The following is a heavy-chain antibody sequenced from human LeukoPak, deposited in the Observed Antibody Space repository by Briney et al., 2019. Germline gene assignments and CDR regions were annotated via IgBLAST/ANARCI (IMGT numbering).Heavy chain of an antibody. CDR1: GFTFSSYG. Sequence: PGRSVRVSCAASGFTFSSYGMHWLRQAPGKGLEWVAGISYDGSNKYYASTVEAPFTISRHNSKTTRYLKMNSLRAEDKAVDPCAASYPESFDVWGQGTMVTVSS. J-gene: IGHJ3*01. D-gene: IGHD1-26*01. CDR2: ISYDGSNK. V-gene: IGHV3-30*03. CDR3: AASYPESFDV.